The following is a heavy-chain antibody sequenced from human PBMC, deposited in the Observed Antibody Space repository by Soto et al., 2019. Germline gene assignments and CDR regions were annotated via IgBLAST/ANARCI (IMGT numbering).Heavy chain of an antibody. Sequence: SETLSLTCTVSGGSISSGDYYWSWIRQPPGKGLEWIGYIYYSGSTYYNPSLKSRVTISVDTSKNQFSLKLSSVTAADTAVYYCARDAGFTGIDYWGQGTLITVSS. CDR3: ARDAGFTGIDY. J-gene: IGHJ4*02. CDR2: IYYSGST. D-gene: IGHD3-16*01. V-gene: IGHV4-30-4*01. CDR1: GGSISSGDYY.